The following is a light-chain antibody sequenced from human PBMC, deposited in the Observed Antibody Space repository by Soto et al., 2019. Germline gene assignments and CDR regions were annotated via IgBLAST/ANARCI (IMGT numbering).Light chain of an antibody. Sequence: QSVLTQPASVSGSPGQSITISCTGTSSDVDGYNYVSWYQQHPGKAPKLMIYGVSNRPSGVSDRFSGSKSGNTASLTISGLQAEDEADYYCSSYTSSNTPHYVFGTGTKVTVL. CDR2: GVS. J-gene: IGLJ1*01. CDR3: SSYTSSNTPHYV. CDR1: SSDVDGYNY. V-gene: IGLV2-14*01.